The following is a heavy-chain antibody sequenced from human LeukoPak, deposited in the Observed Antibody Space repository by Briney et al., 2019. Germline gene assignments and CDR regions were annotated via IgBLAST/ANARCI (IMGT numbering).Heavy chain of an antibody. CDR3: ARVKAARYWFDP. J-gene: IGHJ5*02. Sequence: ASVKVSCMASGYTFTSYGISWVRPAPGQGLEWMGWISAYNGNTNYAQKLQGRVTMTTDTSTSTAYMELRSLRSDDTAVYYCARVKAARYWFDPWGQGTLVTVSS. CDR1: GYTFTSYG. D-gene: IGHD6-6*01. V-gene: IGHV1-18*01. CDR2: ISAYNGNT.